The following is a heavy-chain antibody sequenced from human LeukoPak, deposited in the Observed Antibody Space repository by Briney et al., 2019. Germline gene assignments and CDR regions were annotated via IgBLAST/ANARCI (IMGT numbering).Heavy chain of an antibody. J-gene: IGHJ4*02. V-gene: IGHV4-34*01. D-gene: IGHD5-24*01. CDR2: INHSGST. CDR1: GGPFSGYY. Sequence: SETLSLTCAVYGGPFSGYYWSWIRQPPGKGLEWIGEINHSGSTNYNPSLKSRVTISVDTSKNQFSLKLSSVTAADTDVYYCARGGGVEMATIDPYFDYWGQGTLVTVSS. CDR3: ARGGGVEMATIDPYFDY.